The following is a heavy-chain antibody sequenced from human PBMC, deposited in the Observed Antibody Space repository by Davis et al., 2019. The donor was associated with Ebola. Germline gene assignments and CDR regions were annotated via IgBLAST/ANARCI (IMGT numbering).Heavy chain of an antibody. Sequence: SLKISCAASGFTFDDYAMHWVRQAPGKGLEWVSGISWNSGSIGYADSVKGRFTISRDNAKNSLYLQMNSLRAEDTALYYCAKDLHYEAARGMDVWGQGTTVTVSS. D-gene: IGHD3-3*01. J-gene: IGHJ6*02. CDR3: AKDLHYEAARGMDV. V-gene: IGHV3-9*01. CDR2: ISWNSGSI. CDR1: GFTFDDYA.